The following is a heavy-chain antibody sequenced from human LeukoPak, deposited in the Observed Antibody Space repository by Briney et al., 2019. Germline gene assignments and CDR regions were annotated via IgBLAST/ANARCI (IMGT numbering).Heavy chain of an antibody. CDR1: GYTFTGYY. CDR2: INPNSGGT. D-gene: IGHD3-22*01. V-gene: IGHV1-2*02. J-gene: IGHJ4*02. Sequence: ASVKDSCKASGYTFTGYYMHWVRQAPGQGLEWMGWINPNSGGTNYAQKFQGRVTMTRDTSISTAYMELSRLRSDDTAVYYCARVRGYDSSGYLPPFLDYWGQGTLVTVSS. CDR3: ARVRGYDSSGYLPPFLDY.